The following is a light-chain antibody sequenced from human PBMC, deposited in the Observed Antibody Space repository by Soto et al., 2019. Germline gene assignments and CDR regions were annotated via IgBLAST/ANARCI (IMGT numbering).Light chain of an antibody. CDR1: SSDVGSYNR. CDR2: EVS. V-gene: IGLV2-18*02. Sequence: QSALTQPPSVSGSPGQSVTISCTGTSSDVGSYNRVSWYQQPPGTAPKLMIYEVSNRPSGVPDRFSGSKSGNTASLTISGLQPEDEADYYCNSYTSSNPYVFGTGTTLTVL. J-gene: IGLJ1*01. CDR3: NSYTSSNPYV.